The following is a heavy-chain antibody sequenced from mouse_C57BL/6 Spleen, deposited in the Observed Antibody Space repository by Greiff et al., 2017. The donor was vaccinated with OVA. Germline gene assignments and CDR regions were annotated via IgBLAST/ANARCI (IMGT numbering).Heavy chain of an antibody. CDR1: GYSITSGYY. CDR3: AREDYSNHERYFDV. J-gene: IGHJ1*03. Sequence: DVQLQESGPGLVKPSQSLSLTCSVTGYSITSGYYWNWIRQFPGNKLEWMGYISYDGSNNYNPSLKNRISITRDTSKNQFFLKLNSVTTEDTATYYCAREDYSNHERYFDVWGTGTTVTVSS. CDR2: ISYDGSN. V-gene: IGHV3-6*01. D-gene: IGHD2-5*01.